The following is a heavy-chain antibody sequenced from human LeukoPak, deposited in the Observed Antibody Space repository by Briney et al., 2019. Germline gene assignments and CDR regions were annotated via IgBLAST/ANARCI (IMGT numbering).Heavy chain of an antibody. D-gene: IGHD3-22*01. CDR1: GSSISSYY. Sequence: SETLSLTCTVSGSSISSYYWSWIRQPPGKGLEWIGYIYYSGSTNYNPSLKSQVTISVDTSKNQFSLKLTSVTAADTAVYYCARDRHYYDSSGYYNWYFDLWGRGTLVTVSS. CDR3: ARDRHYYDSSGYYNWYFDL. V-gene: IGHV4-59*01. J-gene: IGHJ2*01. CDR2: IYYSGST.